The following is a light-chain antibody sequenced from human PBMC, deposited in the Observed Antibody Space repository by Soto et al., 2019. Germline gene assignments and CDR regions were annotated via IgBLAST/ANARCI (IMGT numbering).Light chain of an antibody. J-gene: IGLJ2*01. CDR3: CSYAGSTTYVV. CDR1: SSDVGGYNL. Sequence: QSALTQPASVSGSPGQSITISCTGTSSDVGGYNLVSWYQQHPGKAPKLMIFEDTKRPSGVSNRFSGSKSGNTASLTISGIQAQDEADYYCCSYAGSTTYVVFGGGTKVTVL. CDR2: EDT. V-gene: IGLV2-23*01.